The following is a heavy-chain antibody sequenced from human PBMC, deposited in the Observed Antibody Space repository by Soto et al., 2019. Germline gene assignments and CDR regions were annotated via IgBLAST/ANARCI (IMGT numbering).Heavy chain of an antibody. CDR1: GFTFSSDS. CDR3: ARVGYSSRRDYVDY. V-gene: IGHV3-21*01. D-gene: IGHD6-13*01. CDR2: ISSSSSYI. J-gene: IGHJ4*02. Sequence: PGGSLRLSCAASGFTFSSDSMNWVRQAPGKGRGWVSSISSSSSYIYYADSVKGRFTISRDNAKHSLYLQMNSLRAEDTAVYYCARVGYSSRRDYVDYGGQGALVTVSS.